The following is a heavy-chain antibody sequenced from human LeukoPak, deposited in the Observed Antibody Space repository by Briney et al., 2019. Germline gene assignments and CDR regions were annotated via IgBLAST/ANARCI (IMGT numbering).Heavy chain of an antibody. J-gene: IGHJ4*02. D-gene: IGHD6-19*01. V-gene: IGHV4-39*01. CDR1: GFTFSSYA. Sequence: PGGSLRLSCAASGFTFSSYAMSWVRQPPGKGLEWIGSIYYSGSTYYNPSLKSRVTISVDTSKNQFSLKLSSVTAADTAVYYCARQRSGWYVDYWGQGTLVTVSS. CDR2: IYYSGST. CDR3: ARQRSGWYVDY.